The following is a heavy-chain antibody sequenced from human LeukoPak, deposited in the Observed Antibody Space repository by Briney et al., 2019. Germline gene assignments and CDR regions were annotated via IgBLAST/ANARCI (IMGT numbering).Heavy chain of an antibody. V-gene: IGHV3-30*18. Sequence: GRSLRLSCVTSGFSFSSYGMHWVRQAPDKGLEWVAVISDDGSNKYYTHSVKGRFTISRDNSKNTLYLQMNNLRPEDTAVYYCAKGGDTSGYYGGPDYWGQGTLVTVSS. J-gene: IGHJ4*02. CDR1: GFSFSSYG. CDR2: ISDDGSNK. D-gene: IGHD3-22*01. CDR3: AKGGDTSGYYGGPDY.